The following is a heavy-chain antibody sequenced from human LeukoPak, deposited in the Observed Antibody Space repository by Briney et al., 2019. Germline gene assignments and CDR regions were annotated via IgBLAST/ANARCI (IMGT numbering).Heavy chain of an antibody. D-gene: IGHD6-13*01. J-gene: IGHJ4*02. CDR2: IYYSGST. V-gene: IGHV4-39*07. Sequence: PSETLSLTCTVSGGSISSSSYYWGWIRQPPGKGLEWIGTIYYSGSTYYNPSLKSRVTISVDTSKNQFSLKVSSVTAADTAVYYCARDRQQLRDWGQGTLVTVSS. CDR1: GGSISSSSYY. CDR3: ARDRQQLRD.